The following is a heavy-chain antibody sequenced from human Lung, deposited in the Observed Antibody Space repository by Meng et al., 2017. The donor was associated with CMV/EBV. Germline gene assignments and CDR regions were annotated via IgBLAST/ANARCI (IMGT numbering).Heavy chain of an antibody. CDR2: IYNDGSRT. Sequence: GESLKISCAASGFTFTSYGMSWVRQAPGKGLEWVSLIYNDGSRTYYADSVKGRFTISRDNSKNTVSLQMNNLRVEDSAVYYCVKGAAGLVPWGQGTLVTVS. V-gene: IGHV3-23*03. J-gene: IGHJ4*02. CDR3: VKGAAGLVP. D-gene: IGHD3/OR15-3a*01. CDR1: GFTFTSYG.